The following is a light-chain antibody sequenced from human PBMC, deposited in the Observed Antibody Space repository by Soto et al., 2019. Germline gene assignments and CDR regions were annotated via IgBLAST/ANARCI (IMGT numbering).Light chain of an antibody. V-gene: IGLV4-69*01. CDR2: LNSDGSH. J-gene: IGLJ3*02. Sequence: QPVLTQSPSASASLGASVKITCTLSSGHSTYAIAWHQQQPEKGPRYLMNLNSDGSHTKGDGIPDRFSGSSSGAERYLTISSLQSEDEADYYCQTWATGIRVFGGGTKLTVL. CDR3: QTWATGIRV. CDR1: SGHSTYA.